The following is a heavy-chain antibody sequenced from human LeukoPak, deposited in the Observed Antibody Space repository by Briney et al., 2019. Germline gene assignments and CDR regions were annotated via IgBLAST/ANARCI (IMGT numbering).Heavy chain of an antibody. Sequence: SETLSLTCTVSGGSISSSSYYWSWIRQPPGKGLQWIGEINHSGSTNYNPSLKSRVTISVDTSKNQFSLKLSSVTAADTAVYYCARVSCYDSSGNRGAFDYWGQGTLVTVSS. V-gene: IGHV4-39*07. CDR1: GGSISSSSYY. J-gene: IGHJ4*02. D-gene: IGHD3-22*01. CDR2: INHSGST. CDR3: ARVSCYDSSGNRGAFDY.